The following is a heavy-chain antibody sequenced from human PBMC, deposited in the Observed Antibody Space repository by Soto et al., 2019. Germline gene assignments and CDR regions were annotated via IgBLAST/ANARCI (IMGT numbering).Heavy chain of an antibody. CDR2: INSDGRST. J-gene: IGHJ3*02. D-gene: IGHD2-21*01. CDR3: VRGVNPFDI. V-gene: IGHV3-74*01. CDR1: GFTFSTYW. Sequence: EVQLVESGGGLVQPGGSLRLSCAASGFTFSTYWMHWVRQAPGKGLVGVARINSDGRSTDYADSVKGRFTISRDNGKNTLYLQMNSLRAEDTAVYYCVRGVNPFDIWGQGTMVTVSS.